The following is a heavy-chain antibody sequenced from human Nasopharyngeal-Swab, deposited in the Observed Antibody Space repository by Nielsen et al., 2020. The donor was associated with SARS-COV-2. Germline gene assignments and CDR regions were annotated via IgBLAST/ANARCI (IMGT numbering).Heavy chain of an antibody. V-gene: IGHV4-30-2*01. CDR3: ARGGTSGEYYFFYMDV. Sequence: SETLSLTGNGWGGSINSGGPSWSWIRQPPGKGLQWIGHIFHTGSTYFNPSLKSRVTISLDRSKNQFSLKLTSVTAADTAVYYCARGGTSGEYYFFYMDVWGKGTTVTVSS. D-gene: IGHD3-10*01. CDR2: IFHTGST. J-gene: IGHJ6*03. CDR1: GGSINSGGPS.